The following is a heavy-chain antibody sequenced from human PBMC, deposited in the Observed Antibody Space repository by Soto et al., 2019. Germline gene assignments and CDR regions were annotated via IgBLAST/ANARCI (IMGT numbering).Heavy chain of an antibody. Sequence: QITLKESGPTLVKPTQTLTLTCTFSGFSLSTSGVGVGWIRQPPGKALEWLALIYWDDDKRYSPSLRSRLTLTKDTSKNQVVLTMTNMDPVDTATYYFAHDHRGSYYDYWGQGTLVTVSS. D-gene: IGHD1-26*01. V-gene: IGHV2-5*02. CDR1: GFSLSTSGVG. CDR2: IYWDDDK. J-gene: IGHJ4*02. CDR3: AHDHRGSYYDY.